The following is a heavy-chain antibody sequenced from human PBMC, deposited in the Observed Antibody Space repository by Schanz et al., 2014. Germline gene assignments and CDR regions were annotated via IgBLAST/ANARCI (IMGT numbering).Heavy chain of an antibody. Sequence: QVQLVQSGAEVKKPGASVKVSCKASGYTTFTDYYIHWVRQAPVQRLEWMGWINPNSGVTNYAQKFHGWVTMTRETSISTAYMEVSRLKSDDTAMYYCARLSVAGRPHVNYWYFDLWGRGTLVTVSS. D-gene: IGHD6-19*01. CDR2: INPNSGVT. CDR1: GYTTFTDYY. J-gene: IGHJ2*01. V-gene: IGHV1-2*04. CDR3: ARLSVAGRPHVNYWYFDL.